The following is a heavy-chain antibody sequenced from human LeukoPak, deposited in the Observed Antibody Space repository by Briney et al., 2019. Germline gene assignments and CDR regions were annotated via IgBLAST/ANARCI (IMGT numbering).Heavy chain of an antibody. D-gene: IGHD3-22*01. V-gene: IGHV3-21*01. CDR2: ISSSSSYI. J-gene: IGHJ4*02. Sequence: GGPLRLSCAASGFTFSSYSMNWVRQAPGKGLEWVSSISSSSSYIYYADSVKGRFTISRDNAKNSLYLQMNSLRAEDTAVYYCARGWDYYDSSGFLYFDYWGQGTLVTVSS. CDR1: GFTFSSYS. CDR3: ARGWDYYDSSGFLYFDY.